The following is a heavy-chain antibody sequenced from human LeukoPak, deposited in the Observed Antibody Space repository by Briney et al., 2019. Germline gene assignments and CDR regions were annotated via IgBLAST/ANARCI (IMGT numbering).Heavy chain of an antibody. D-gene: IGHD5-24*01. Sequence: ASVKVSCKASGYTFSSYHIHWVRQAPGQGLEWMGKINPSFNPGPEITTYAQKFQGRVTMTRDTSTNTVYMELSSLRSEDTAVYYCARVKGRDGYTQPDCWGQGTLVTVSS. CDR3: ARVKGRDGYTQPDC. V-gene: IGHV1-46*01. CDR2: INPSFNPGPEIT. J-gene: IGHJ4*02. CDR1: GYTFSSYH.